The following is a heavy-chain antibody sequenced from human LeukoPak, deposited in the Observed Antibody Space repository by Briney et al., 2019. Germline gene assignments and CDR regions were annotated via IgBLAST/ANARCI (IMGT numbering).Heavy chain of an antibody. V-gene: IGHV4-59*01. D-gene: IGHD3-22*01. CDR3: AREPYYYDSSSYGVYYFDY. Sequence: SETLSLTCTVSGGSISSYYWSWIRQPPGKGLEWIGYIYYSGSTNYNPSLKSRVTISVDTSKNQFSLKLSSVTAADTAVYYCAREPYYYDSSSYGVYYFDYWGQGTLVTVSS. CDR1: GGSISSYY. CDR2: IYYSGST. J-gene: IGHJ4*02.